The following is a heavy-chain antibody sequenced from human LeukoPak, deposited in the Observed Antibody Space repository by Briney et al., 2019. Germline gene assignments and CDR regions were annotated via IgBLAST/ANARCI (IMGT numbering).Heavy chain of an antibody. CDR3: ARGKYGQSINWFDP. CDR2: IYYSGST. D-gene: IGHD2-8*01. CDR1: GGPISSSSYY. V-gene: IGHV4-39*07. Sequence: SETLSLTCTVSGGPISSSSYYWGWIRQPPGKGLEWIGSIYYSGSTYYNPSLKSRVTISVDTSKNQFSLKLSSVTAADTAVYYCARGKYGQSINWFDPWGQGTLVTVSS. J-gene: IGHJ5*02.